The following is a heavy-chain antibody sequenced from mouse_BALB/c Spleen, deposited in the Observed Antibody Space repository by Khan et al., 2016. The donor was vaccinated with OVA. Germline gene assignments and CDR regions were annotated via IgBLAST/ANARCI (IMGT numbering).Heavy chain of an antibody. CDR2: IDPENGNT. J-gene: IGHJ3*01. V-gene: IGHV14-1*02. CDR1: GFTIKDYY. D-gene: IGHD2-3*01. Sequence: EVQLQESGAELVRPGALVKLSCKASGFTIKDYYIHWVKQRPEQGLVWIGRIDPENGNTIYDPKFQGKASITSDTSSNTAYLQLNSLTSEDTAVYYCSRDGYSPWFAYWGQGTLVTVSA. CDR3: SRDGYSPWFAY.